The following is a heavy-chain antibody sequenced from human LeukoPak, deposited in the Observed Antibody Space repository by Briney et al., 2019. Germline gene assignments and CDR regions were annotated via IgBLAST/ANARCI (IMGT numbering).Heavy chain of an antibody. CDR3: AKEIYGDSTGARFQH. D-gene: IGHD4-17*01. V-gene: IGHV3-23*01. CDR2: ISGSGGST. J-gene: IGHJ1*01. CDR1: GFRFSSYA. Sequence: GGSLRLSCAASGFRFSSYAMSWVRQAPGKGLEWVSVISGSGGSTYYADSVKGRFTVSRDNSKNTVYLQMNSLRAEDTAVYYCAKEIYGDSTGARFQHWGQGTLVTVSS.